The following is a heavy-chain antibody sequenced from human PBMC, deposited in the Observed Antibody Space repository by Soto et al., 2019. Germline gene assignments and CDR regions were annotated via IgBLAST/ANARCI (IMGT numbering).Heavy chain of an antibody. CDR3: VRDQAAAGTLVDC. J-gene: IGHJ4*02. V-gene: IGHV3-30-3*01. Sequence: GGSLRLSCAASGFTFSSYAMHWVRQAAGKGLEWVAVISYDGSNKYYADSVKGRFTISRDNSKNTLYLQMNSLRTEDTAVYYCVRDQAAAGTLVDCWGQGTLVTVSS. CDR1: GFTFSSYA. D-gene: IGHD6-13*01. CDR2: ISYDGSNK.